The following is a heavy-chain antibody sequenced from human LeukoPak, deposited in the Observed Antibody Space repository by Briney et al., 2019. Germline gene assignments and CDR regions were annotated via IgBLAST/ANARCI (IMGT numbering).Heavy chain of an antibody. V-gene: IGHV4-34*01. D-gene: IGHD2-15*01. CDR1: GGSFSGYY. CDR3: ARLVAAAKASLIP. CDR2: INHSGST. Sequence: SGTLSLTCAVYGGSFSGYYWSWIRQPPGKGLEWIGEINHSGSTNYNPSLKSRVTISVDTSKNQFSLKLSSVTAADTAVYYCARLVAAAKASLIPWGQGTLVTVSS. J-gene: IGHJ5*02.